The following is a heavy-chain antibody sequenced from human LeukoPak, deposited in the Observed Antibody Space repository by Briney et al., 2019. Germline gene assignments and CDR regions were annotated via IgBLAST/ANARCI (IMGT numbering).Heavy chain of an antibody. CDR1: GYTFTGYY. CDR3: ARASIIVPAANAFDY. D-gene: IGHD2-2*01. V-gene: IGHV1-18*04. J-gene: IGHJ4*02. Sequence: ASVKVSCKASGYTFTGYYMHWVRQAPGQGLEWMGWISAYNGNTNYAQKFQGRVTMTTDTSTNTAYLDLRSLRSDDTAVYFCARASIIVPAANAFDYWGQGTLVTVSS. CDR2: ISAYNGNT.